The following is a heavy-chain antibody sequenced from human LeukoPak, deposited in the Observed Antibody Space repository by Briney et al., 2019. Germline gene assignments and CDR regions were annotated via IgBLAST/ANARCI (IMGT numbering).Heavy chain of an antibody. V-gene: IGHV3-30*02. Sequence: PGGSLRLSCAASGFTFSSYGMHWVRQAPGKGLEWVAFIRYDGSNKYYADSVKGRFTISRDNAKNTLYLHMNSLRAEDTAVYYCAKDRSVSSGWYPNFDYWGQGTLVTVSS. J-gene: IGHJ4*02. CDR3: AKDRSVSSGWYPNFDY. CDR2: IRYDGSNK. D-gene: IGHD6-19*01. CDR1: GFTFSSYG.